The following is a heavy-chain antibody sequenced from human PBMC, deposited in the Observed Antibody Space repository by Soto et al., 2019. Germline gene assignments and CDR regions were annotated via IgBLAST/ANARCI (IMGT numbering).Heavy chain of an antibody. V-gene: IGHV1-18*01. CDR3: AREFGADGDYYTPLFDY. CDR2: ISAYNGNT. D-gene: IGHD4-17*01. J-gene: IGHJ4*02. CDR1: GYTFTSYG. Sequence: QVQLVQSGAEVKKPGASVKVSCKASGYTFTSYGISWVRQAPGQGLEWMGWISAYNGNTNYAQKLQGRVTMTTDTSTRTAYMELRSLRSDDTAVYYCAREFGADGDYYTPLFDYWGQGTLVTVSS.